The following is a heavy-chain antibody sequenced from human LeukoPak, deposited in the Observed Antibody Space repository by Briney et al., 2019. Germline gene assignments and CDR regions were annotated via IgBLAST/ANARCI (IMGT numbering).Heavy chain of an antibody. V-gene: IGHV3-23*01. J-gene: IGHJ4*02. CDR2: INKGGSYM. Sequence: GGSLRLSCVASGFIFRDYTMNWVRQTPGKGLEWVSAINKGGSYMAYADSVKGRFTISRDNSKNMLYLQMNSLRAEDTALYYCARDRVPGTSPKMDYWGQGTLVTVSS. CDR3: ARDRVPGTSPKMDY. CDR1: GFIFRDYT. D-gene: IGHD1-7*01.